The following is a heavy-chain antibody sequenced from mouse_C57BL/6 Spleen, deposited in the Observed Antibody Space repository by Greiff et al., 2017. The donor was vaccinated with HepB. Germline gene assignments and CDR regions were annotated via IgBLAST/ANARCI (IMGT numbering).Heavy chain of an antibody. Sequence: VHVKQSGPELVKPGASVKISCKASGYSFTDYNMNWVKQSNGKSLEWIGVINPNYGTTSYNQKFKGKATLTVDQSSSTAYMQLNSLTSEDSAVYYCARDYYGSSHYFDYWGQGTTLTVSS. D-gene: IGHD1-1*01. CDR1: GYSFTDYN. CDR2: INPNYGTT. V-gene: IGHV1-39*01. CDR3: ARDYYGSSHYFDY. J-gene: IGHJ2*01.